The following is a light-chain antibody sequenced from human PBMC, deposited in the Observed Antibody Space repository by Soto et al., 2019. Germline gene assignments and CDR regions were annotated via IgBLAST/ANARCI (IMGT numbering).Light chain of an antibody. CDR2: WSS. Sequence: DIVMTQSPDSLAVSLGERATINCKSSQSVFYSSDNRNFLAWYQQKSGQPPKLLISWSSTRESGAPDRFRGSGSGTDFTLTISSLQAEDVAVYFCQQYYSLPYTFGQGTKLEIK. CDR3: QQYYSLPYT. V-gene: IGKV4-1*01. J-gene: IGKJ2*01. CDR1: QSVFYSSDNRNF.